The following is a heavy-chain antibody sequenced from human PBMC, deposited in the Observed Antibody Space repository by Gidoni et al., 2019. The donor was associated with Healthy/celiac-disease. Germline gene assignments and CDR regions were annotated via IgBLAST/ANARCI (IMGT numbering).Heavy chain of an antibody. CDR2: IYYSGST. V-gene: IGHV4-39*01. CDR3: ARHAPYYYDSSGYRTEFDY. CDR1: GCSISSSSYY. D-gene: IGHD3-22*01. J-gene: IGHJ4*02. Sequence: QLQLQESGPGLVKPSETLSLTCTVSGCSISSSSYYWGWIRQPPGKGLEWIGSIYYSGSTYYNPSFKSRVTISVDTSKNQFSLKLSSVTAADTAVYYCARHAPYYYDSSGYRTEFDYWGQGTLVTVSS.